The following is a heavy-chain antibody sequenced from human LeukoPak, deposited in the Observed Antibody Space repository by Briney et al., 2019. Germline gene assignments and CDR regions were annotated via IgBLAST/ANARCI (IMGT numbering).Heavy chain of an antibody. Sequence: GGSLRLSCAASGFTFSSYWMSWVRPAPGKGLEWVANIKQDGSEKYYVDSVKGRFTISRDNAKNSLYQQMNSLRAEDTAVYYCARANDYYDSSGYYFKYYFDYWGQGTLVTVSS. V-gene: IGHV3-7*01. D-gene: IGHD3-22*01. CDR1: GFTFSSYW. J-gene: IGHJ4*02. CDR3: ARANDYYDSSGYYFKYYFDY. CDR2: IKQDGSEK.